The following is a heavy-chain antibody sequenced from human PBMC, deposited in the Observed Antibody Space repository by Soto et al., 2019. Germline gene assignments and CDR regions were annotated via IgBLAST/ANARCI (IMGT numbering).Heavy chain of an antibody. Sequence: GGSLRLSCTASGFTFNKYAMSWVRQAPGKGLEWVSAITDSGAASHYADSVKGRFTVSGDNSKNTLYLQMNSLRADDTAVYYCARDLSVVFDYWGQGTMVTVYS. J-gene: IGHJ4*02. CDR2: ITDSGAAS. V-gene: IGHV3-23*01. CDR1: GFTFNKYA. CDR3: ARDLSVVFDY. D-gene: IGHD2-15*01.